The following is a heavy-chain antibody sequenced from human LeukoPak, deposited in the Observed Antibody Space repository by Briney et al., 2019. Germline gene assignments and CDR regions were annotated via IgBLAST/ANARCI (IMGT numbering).Heavy chain of an antibody. CDR3: ARGSFYDFWSGYPY. V-gene: IGHV3-30*02. CDR2: IRYDGSNK. CDR1: GFTFSSYG. J-gene: IGHJ4*02. D-gene: IGHD3-3*01. Sequence: GGSLRLSCAASGFTFSSYGMHWVRQAPGKGLEWVAFIRYDGSNKYYADSVKGRFTVSRDNSKNTLYLQMNSLRAEDTAVYYCARGSFYDFWSGYPYWGQGTLVTVSS.